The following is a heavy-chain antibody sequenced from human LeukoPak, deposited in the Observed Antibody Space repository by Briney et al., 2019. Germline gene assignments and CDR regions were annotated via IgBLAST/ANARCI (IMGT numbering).Heavy chain of an antibody. V-gene: IGHV4-34*01. J-gene: IGHJ4*02. CDR1: GGSFSGYY. D-gene: IGHD6-13*01. CDR3: VTPIGDSSTSEH. Sequence: PSETLSLTCAVYGGSFSGYYWNWSRQPPGKGLEWIGEIDHRGSTNYNPSLKSRVTISVDTSKNQFSLRLSSVTTADTAVYYCVTPIGDSSTSEHWGQGTLVTVSS. CDR2: IDHRGST.